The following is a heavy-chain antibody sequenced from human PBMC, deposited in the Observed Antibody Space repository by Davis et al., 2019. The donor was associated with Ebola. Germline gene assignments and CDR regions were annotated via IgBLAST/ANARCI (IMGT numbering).Heavy chain of an antibody. J-gene: IGHJ6*02. CDR2: IYYSGST. V-gene: IGHV4-59*01. CDR1: GGSISSYY. CDR3: AREGDGSGSYDYYYGMDV. D-gene: IGHD3-10*01. Sequence: PGGSLRLSCTVSGGSISSYYWSWIRQPPGKGLEWIGYIYYSGSTNYNPSLKSRVTISVDTSKNQFSLKLSSVTAADTAVYYCAREGDGSGSYDYYYGMDVWGQGTTVTVSS.